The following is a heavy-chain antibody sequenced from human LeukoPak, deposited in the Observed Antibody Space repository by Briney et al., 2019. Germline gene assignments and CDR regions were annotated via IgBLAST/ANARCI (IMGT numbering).Heavy chain of an antibody. V-gene: IGHV5-51*01. J-gene: IGHJ3*01. D-gene: IGHD1-26*01. CDR3: ARQGGSYPDAFDV. CDR1: AYSFTSYW. Sequence: GESLKISCKGSAYSFTSYWIGWVRQMPGKGLEWMGIIYPGDADTRYSPSFQGQVTISADKSIITAYLQWSSLKASDTAMYYCARQGGSYPDAFDVWGQGTMVTVSS. CDR2: IYPGDADT.